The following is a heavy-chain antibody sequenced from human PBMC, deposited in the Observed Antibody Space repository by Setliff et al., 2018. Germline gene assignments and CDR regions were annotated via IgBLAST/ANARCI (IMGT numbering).Heavy chain of an antibody. V-gene: IGHV4-39*01. CDR1: GGAIGNNIYY. J-gene: IGHJ1*01. Sequence: PSETLSLTCTVSGGAIGNNIYYWGWIRRPPGKGLEWIGSIYFSGSTYYNPSLKSRVSMSVDSSKNQFSLNLNSVTAADTGVYYCARHVGPADRADYFQHWGPGTLVTVSS. CDR2: IYFSGST. CDR3: ARHVGPADRADYFQH.